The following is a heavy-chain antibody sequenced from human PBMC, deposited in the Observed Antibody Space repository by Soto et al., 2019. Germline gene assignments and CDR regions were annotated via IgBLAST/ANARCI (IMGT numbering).Heavy chain of an antibody. CDR1: GYTFTGYY. V-gene: IGHV1-2*02. CDR2: IHPNSGGT. J-gene: IGHJ6*02. Sequence: ASVKVSCKASGYTFTGYYMHWVRQAPGQGLDWMGWIHPNSGGTNYGQKFAGRVTMTRDTSISTAYMELGRMRSADTDVYCCAIFNSGWLRTFYYCFGMDVWGQGTTVTVSS. CDR3: AIFNSGWLRTFYYCFGMDV. D-gene: IGHD6-13*01.